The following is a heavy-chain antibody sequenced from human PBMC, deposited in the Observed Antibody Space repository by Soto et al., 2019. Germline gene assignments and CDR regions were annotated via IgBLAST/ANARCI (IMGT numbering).Heavy chain of an antibody. V-gene: IGHV3-21*01. CDR3: ARDIAPKGFRYYFDY. Sequence: VGSLRLSCASSVFTFSSYSMNCVRHSPGRGLEWVSSISSSSSYIYYADSVKGRFTISRDNAKNSLYLQMNSLRAEDTAVYYCARDIAPKGFRYYFDYWGQGTLDTVSS. D-gene: IGHD2-15*01. CDR1: VFTFSSYS. CDR2: ISSSSSYI. J-gene: IGHJ4*02.